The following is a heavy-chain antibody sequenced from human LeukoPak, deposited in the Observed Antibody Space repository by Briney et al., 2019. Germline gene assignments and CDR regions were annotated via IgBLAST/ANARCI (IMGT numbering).Heavy chain of an antibody. CDR3: ARDSYSTDAFDI. Sequence: GGSLRLSCAASGFTFSSSNMNWVRQAPGKGLEWVSVIYSGGSTYYADSVKGRFTISRDNSKNTLYLQMNSLRAEDTAVYYCARDSYSTDAFDIWGQGTMVTVSS. J-gene: IGHJ3*02. CDR1: GFTFSSSN. D-gene: IGHD5-18*01. V-gene: IGHV3-53*01. CDR2: IYSGGST.